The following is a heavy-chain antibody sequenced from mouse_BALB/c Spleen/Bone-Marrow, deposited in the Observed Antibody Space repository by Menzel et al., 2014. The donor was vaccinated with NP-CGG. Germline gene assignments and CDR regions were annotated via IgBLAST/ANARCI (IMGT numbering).Heavy chain of an antibody. V-gene: IGHV14-3*02. CDR1: GFNITDTY. Sequence: EVQLQQSGAELVKPGASVKLSCTASGFNITDTYMHWVKQRPEQGLEWIGRIDPANGNTKYDPKFKGKATITADTSSNPASLSLSSLTSEDTASYYGATDKGTDGGFDYWGQGTRLTVSA. CDR2: IDPANGNT. J-gene: IGHJ2*03. CDR3: ATDKGTDGGFDY. D-gene: IGHD3-2*01.